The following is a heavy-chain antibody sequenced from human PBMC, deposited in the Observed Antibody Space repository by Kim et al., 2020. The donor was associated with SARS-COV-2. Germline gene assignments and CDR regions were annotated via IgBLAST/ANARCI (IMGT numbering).Heavy chain of an antibody. CDR3: ARDLVLYDGSGPEAYGMDV. Sequence: GRFTISRDNAKNSLYLQMNSLRAEDTAVYYCARDLVLYDGSGPEAYGMDVWGQGTTVTVSS. V-gene: IGHV3-11*06. D-gene: IGHD3-10*01. J-gene: IGHJ6*02.